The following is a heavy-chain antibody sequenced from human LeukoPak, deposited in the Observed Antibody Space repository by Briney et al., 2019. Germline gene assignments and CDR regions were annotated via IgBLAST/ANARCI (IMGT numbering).Heavy chain of an antibody. CDR2: LYSDGTT. Sequence: HPGGSLRLSCAASGFTFDDYGMSWVRQAPGKGLEWVSILYSDGTTLYADSVKGRFSISRDNSKNTLYLQMTNLQTEDTAIYYCARGLNTVTQIMTYWGQGTLVTVSS. CDR1: GFTFDDYG. CDR3: ARGLNTVTQIMTY. J-gene: IGHJ4*02. V-gene: IGHV3-66*02. D-gene: IGHD4-17*01.